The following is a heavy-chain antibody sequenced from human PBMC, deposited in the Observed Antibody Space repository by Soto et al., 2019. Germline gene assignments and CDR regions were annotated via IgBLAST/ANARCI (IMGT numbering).Heavy chain of an antibody. D-gene: IGHD6-19*01. CDR1: GVSISSGNW. J-gene: IGHJ4*01. CDR2: IFHDGTA. Sequence: SETLSLTCAVSGVSISSGNWWTWVRQTPQRGLEYIGEIFHDGTANYYPSFERRVAISVDTSKNQFSLKLTSVTAADTAIYYCARDPSPYTSGWYGIDFWGHGTLVTVSS. CDR3: ARDPSPYTSGWYGIDF. V-gene: IGHV4-4*02.